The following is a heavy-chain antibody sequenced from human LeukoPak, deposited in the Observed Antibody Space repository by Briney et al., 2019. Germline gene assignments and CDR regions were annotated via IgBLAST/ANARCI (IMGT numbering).Heavy chain of an antibody. Sequence: GSLRLSCSTSGFTFSNYEMNWVRQAPGKGLEWISYIRNSGGGIYYADSVKGRFTISRDNAKNSLYLQMNSLGTEDTAFYYCAKMGYFGSGSYYPGEFYFDYWGQGTLVTVSS. CDR1: GFTFSNYE. J-gene: IGHJ4*02. CDR3: AKMGYFGSGSYYPGEFYFDY. V-gene: IGHV3-48*03. CDR2: IRNSGGGI. D-gene: IGHD3-10*01.